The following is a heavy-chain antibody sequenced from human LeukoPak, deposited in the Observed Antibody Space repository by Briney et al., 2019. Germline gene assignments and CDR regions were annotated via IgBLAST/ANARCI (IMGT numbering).Heavy chain of an antibody. CDR3: ARELQYDSSGYYLDY. D-gene: IGHD3-22*01. CDR1: GFTFSSYS. V-gene: IGHV3-48*01. CDR2: ISDSSHAI. Sequence: GGSLRLSCAAFGFTFSSYSMIWVRQAPGKGLEWVSYISDSSHAIYHADSVKGRFTISRDNSKNTLYLQMNSLRAEDTAVYYCARELQYDSSGYYLDYWGQGTLITVSS. J-gene: IGHJ4*02.